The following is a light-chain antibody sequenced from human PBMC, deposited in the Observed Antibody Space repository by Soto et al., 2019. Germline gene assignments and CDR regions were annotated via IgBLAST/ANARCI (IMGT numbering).Light chain of an antibody. CDR3: SSYTRSSTLYV. CDR1: NSDVGAYNY. V-gene: IGLV2-14*01. Sequence: QSALTQPASVSGSPGQSITISCTGTNSDVGAYNYVSWYQQHPGKAPKLMIYDVSNRPSGVSYRFSGSKSGNTASLTISGLQAEDEADYYCSSYTRSSTLYVIGAGTKVTVL. J-gene: IGLJ1*01. CDR2: DVS.